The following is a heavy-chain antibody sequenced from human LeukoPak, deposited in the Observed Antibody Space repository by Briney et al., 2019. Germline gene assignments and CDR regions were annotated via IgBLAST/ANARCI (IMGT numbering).Heavy chain of an antibody. CDR2: IIPIFGTA. Sequence: ASVKVSCKASGGTFSSYAISWVRQAPGQGLEWTGGIIPIFGTANYAQKFQGRVTITADESTSTAYMELSSLRSEDTAVYYCASGPSGYCTNGVCYYFDYWGQGTLVTVSS. CDR3: ASGPSGYCTNGVCYYFDY. CDR1: GGTFSSYA. J-gene: IGHJ4*02. V-gene: IGHV1-69*13. D-gene: IGHD2-8*01.